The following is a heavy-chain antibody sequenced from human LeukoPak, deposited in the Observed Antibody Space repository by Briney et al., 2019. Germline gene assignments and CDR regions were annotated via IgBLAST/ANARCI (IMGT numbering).Heavy chain of an antibody. CDR1: GFTFSSYD. D-gene: IGHD1-26*01. CDR2: IGTAGDT. V-gene: IGHV3-13*04. Sequence: PGGCLRLSCAASGFTFSSYDFHWVRQPIGKGLEWVSAIGTAGDTYYPGSVKGRFTMSRENAKNSLYLQMNSLRAGDTAVYYCARLREAAFDIWGRGTMVTVSS. CDR3: ARLREAAFDI. J-gene: IGHJ3*02.